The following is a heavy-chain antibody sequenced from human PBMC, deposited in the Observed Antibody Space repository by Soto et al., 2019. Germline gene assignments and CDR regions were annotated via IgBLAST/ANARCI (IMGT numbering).Heavy chain of an antibody. CDR1: GGSISSGDYY. D-gene: IGHD3-22*01. CDR2: IYYSGST. V-gene: IGHV4-30-4*01. Sequence: PSETLSLTCTVSGGSISSGDYYWSWIRQPPGKGLEWIGYIYYSGSTYYNPSLKSRVTISVDTSKNQFSLKLSSVTAADTAVYYCARGFYYDSSGYCFQHWGQGTLVTVSS. J-gene: IGHJ1*01. CDR3: ARGFYYDSSGYCFQH.